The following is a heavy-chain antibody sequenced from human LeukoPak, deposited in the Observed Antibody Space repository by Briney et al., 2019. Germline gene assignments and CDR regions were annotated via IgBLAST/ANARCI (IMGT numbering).Heavy chain of an antibody. D-gene: IGHD3-22*01. CDR3: ARDQGGYYQNFDY. CDR1: GFTFSRYT. CDR2: MSSTGSSYK. V-gene: IGHV3-21*05. J-gene: IGHJ4*02. Sequence: GGSLRLSCSASGFTFSRYTMSWVRQAPGKGLEWVSCMSSTGSSYKYYADSVKGRFTISRDNAKNSLYLQMNSLRAEDTAVYYCARDQGGYYQNFDYWGQGTLVTVSS.